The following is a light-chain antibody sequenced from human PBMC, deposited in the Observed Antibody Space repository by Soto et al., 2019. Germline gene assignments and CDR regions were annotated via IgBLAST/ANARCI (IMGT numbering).Light chain of an antibody. Sequence: QSVLTQPASVSGSPGQSITISCTGTSSDVGGYNYVSWYQQHPGKAPKLMISEVSTRPSGVSNRFSGSKSGNTASLTISGLKAEDEADYYCSSYTSSTTPVFGGGTKLTVL. CDR3: SSYTSSTTPV. CDR2: EVS. CDR1: SSDVGGYNY. J-gene: IGLJ2*01. V-gene: IGLV2-14*01.